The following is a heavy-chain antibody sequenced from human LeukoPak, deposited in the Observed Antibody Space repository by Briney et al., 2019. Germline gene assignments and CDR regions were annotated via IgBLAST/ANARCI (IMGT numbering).Heavy chain of an antibody. J-gene: IGHJ4*02. Sequence: GESLKISCKGSGYTFSNYWIAWVRQMPGKGPEWMGIVNPGDSDTRYSPSFQGQVTFSADKSTNTAYLQWTSLKASDTAMYYCTRPSQQVLGSSSGLFDFWGQGTLVTVSS. CDR3: TRPSQQVLGSSSGLFDF. CDR2: VNPGDSDT. V-gene: IGHV5-51*01. CDR1: GYTFSNYW. D-gene: IGHD6-25*01.